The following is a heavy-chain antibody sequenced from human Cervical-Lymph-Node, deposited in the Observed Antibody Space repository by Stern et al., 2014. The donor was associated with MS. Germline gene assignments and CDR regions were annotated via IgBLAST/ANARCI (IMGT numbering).Heavy chain of an antibody. D-gene: IGHD3-16*01. Sequence: QITLQESGPALVKPTQTLTLTCTFSGFALSTSGMCVSWIRQPPGKALEWLARIDWDDDRYYSPSLKTRLTISKDTSKNQVVLTMTDMDPVDTATYYCARIKFGDYDYCMDVWGQGTTVTVSS. V-gene: IGHV2-70*15. CDR2: IDWDDDR. J-gene: IGHJ6*02. CDR3: ARIKFGDYDYCMDV. CDR1: GFALSTSGMC.